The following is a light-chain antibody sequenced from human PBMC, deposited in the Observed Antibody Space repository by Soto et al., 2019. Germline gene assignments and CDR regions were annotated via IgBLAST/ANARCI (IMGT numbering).Light chain of an antibody. CDR1: QSVSSY. CDR2: AAS. J-gene: IGKJ1*01. CDR3: QQYGSSGT. Sequence: EIELTQSPATLSVSLGERATLSCRASQSVSSYLAWYQQRPGQAPRLLIYAASNRDTGIPARFSGSGSGTDVTPTISRLEPEDFAVYYCQQYGSSGTFGQGTKVDIK. V-gene: IGKV3-20*01.